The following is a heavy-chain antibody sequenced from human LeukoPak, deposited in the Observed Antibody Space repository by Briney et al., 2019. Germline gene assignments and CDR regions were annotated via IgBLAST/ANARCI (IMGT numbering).Heavy chain of an antibody. CDR2: IRVSDGAR. V-gene: IGHV3-23*01. J-gene: IGHJ3*02. CDR3: AKEPRWEQLHSFDI. CDR1: GFAFPTYA. D-gene: IGHD1/OR15-1a*01. Sequence: QPGGSLRLSCVASGFAFPTYAMMWVRQVPGKGLEWVSSIRVSDGARFYADSVKGRFTMSRDNPKNTLFLQMNSLRPEDTAVYYCAKEPRWEQLHSFDIWGQGTTVTVSS.